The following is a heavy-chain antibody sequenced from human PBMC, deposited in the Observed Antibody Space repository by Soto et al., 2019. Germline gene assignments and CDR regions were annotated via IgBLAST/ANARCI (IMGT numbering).Heavy chain of an antibody. J-gene: IGHJ5*02. CDR3: ARQGSSWSYNWFDP. Sequence: SETLSLTCTFSGGSISSYYWSWIRQPPGKGLEWIGYIYYSGSTNYNPSLKSRVTISVDTSKNQFSLKLSSVTAADTAVYYCARQGSSWSYNWFDPWGQGTLVTVSS. D-gene: IGHD6-13*01. CDR2: IYYSGST. V-gene: IGHV4-59*08. CDR1: GGSISSYY.